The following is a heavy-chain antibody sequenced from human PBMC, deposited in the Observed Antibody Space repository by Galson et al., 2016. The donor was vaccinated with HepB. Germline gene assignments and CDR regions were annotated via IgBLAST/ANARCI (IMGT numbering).Heavy chain of an antibody. CDR2: TNGDGDSR. CDR3: ARVGSGYDY. V-gene: IGHV3-64*02. Sequence: SLRLSCAASGFTFGSYSMHWVRQAPGQGLEYVSATNGDGDSRYYADSVKGRFTISRDNSKNMPYLRMDSQRSEDMAVYYCARVGSGYDYWGQGTLSTVSS. D-gene: IGHD2-2*03. J-gene: IGHJ4*02. CDR1: GFTFGSYS.